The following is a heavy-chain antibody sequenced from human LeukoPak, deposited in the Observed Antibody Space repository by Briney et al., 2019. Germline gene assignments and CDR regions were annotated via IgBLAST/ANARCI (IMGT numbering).Heavy chain of an antibody. V-gene: IGHV1-46*01. CDR2: INLSGGST. Sequence: ASVKVSFKASGYTFTSYYMHWVRQAPGQGLEWMGIINLSGGSTSYAQKFQGRVTMTRDTSTSTVYMELSSLRSEDTAVYYCAREPRTFDVRFNDYIPFDYWGQGTLVTVSS. CDR3: AREPRTFDVRFNDYIPFDY. D-gene: IGHD4-11*01. CDR1: GYTFTSYY. J-gene: IGHJ4*02.